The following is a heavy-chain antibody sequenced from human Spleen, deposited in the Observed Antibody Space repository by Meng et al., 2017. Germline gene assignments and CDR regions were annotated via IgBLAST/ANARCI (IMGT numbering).Heavy chain of an antibody. V-gene: IGHV3-74*01. CDR3: SKDYTGSDDY. J-gene: IGHJ4*02. Sequence: EVQLVESGGGLVQPGGSLRLSCAASGFIFSTYWMHWVRQVPGQGLVWVSRINPDGSSTSYADSVKGRFTISRDNAKNTLYLQMTSLRAEDTAVYYCSKDYTGSDDYWGQGTLVTVSS. D-gene: IGHD5-12*01. CDR1: GFIFSTYW. CDR2: INPDGSST.